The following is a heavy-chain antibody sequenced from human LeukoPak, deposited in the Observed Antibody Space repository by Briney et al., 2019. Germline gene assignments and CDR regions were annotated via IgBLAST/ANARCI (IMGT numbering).Heavy chain of an antibody. D-gene: IGHD5-18*01. CDR1: GFTFSNNA. V-gene: IGHV3-23*01. Sequence: GGSLRLSCAASGFTFSNNATHWVRQAPGKGLEWVSSISGGGGETYYVDSVKGRFIISRDNSKNTLYLQMNSLRAEDTAVYYCARDTLTWIQLPFGGVDYWGQGTLVTVSS. J-gene: IGHJ4*02. CDR2: ISGGGGET. CDR3: ARDTLTWIQLPFGGVDY.